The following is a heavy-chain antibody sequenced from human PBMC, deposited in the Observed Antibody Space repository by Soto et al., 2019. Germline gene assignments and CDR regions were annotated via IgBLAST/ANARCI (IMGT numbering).Heavy chain of an antibody. D-gene: IGHD2-2*02. V-gene: IGHV3-21*01. J-gene: IGHJ3*02. CDR3: VRGGRGYTKDDVFDI. Sequence: ELQLVESGGGLVRPGGSVRLSCGDSGFTLSHYSINWVRQAPGKGLEWVSSISSDSSVIWYANAVRGRFTISRENARRSVYLQMKTLRVEDTAIYHCVRGGRGYTKDDVFDIWGLGTMVTVSS. CDR2: ISSDSSVI. CDR1: GFTLSHYS.